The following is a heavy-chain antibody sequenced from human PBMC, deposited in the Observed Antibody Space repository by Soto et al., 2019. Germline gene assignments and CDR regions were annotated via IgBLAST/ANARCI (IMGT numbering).Heavy chain of an antibody. CDR1: GFSLSTSGVG. Sequence: QITLKESGPTLVKPTQTLTLTCTFSGFSLSTSGVGVGWIRQPPGKALEWLALIYWDDDKRYSPSLKSRLTIPKDTSDSQAVLTMTHMDPVETATYYCAHRRGYYDSSGYVDYWGQETLVTVSS. CDR3: AHRRGYYDSSGYVDY. V-gene: IGHV2-5*02. J-gene: IGHJ4*02. D-gene: IGHD3-22*01. CDR2: IYWDDDK.